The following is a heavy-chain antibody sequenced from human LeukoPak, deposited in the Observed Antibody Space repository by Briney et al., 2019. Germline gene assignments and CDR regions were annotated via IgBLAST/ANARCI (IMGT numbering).Heavy chain of an antibody. Sequence: GGSLRLSCAASGFTFSDYYMSWIRQAPGKGLEWVSYISSSGSTIYYADSVKGRFTISRDNAKNSLYLQMNSLRAEDTAVYYCARDQPYYDFWSGSFNYYYYYMDVWGKGTTVTVSS. CDR1: GFTFSDYY. CDR3: ARDQPYYDFWSGSFNYYYYYMDV. D-gene: IGHD3-3*01. J-gene: IGHJ6*03. V-gene: IGHV3-11*04. CDR2: ISSSGSTI.